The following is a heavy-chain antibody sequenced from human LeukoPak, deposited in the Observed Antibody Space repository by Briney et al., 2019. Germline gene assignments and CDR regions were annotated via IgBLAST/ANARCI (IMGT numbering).Heavy chain of an antibody. CDR2: VNSDGSST. CDR1: GFTFSNYW. Sequence: GGSLRLSCAASGFTFSNYWMHWVRQAPGKGLVWVSRVNSDGSSTSYADSVKGRFTISRDNAKNTLYLQMNSLRAEDTAVYYCASPLYYDTRGFYYQVFDWGQGTLVTVSS. V-gene: IGHV3-74*01. CDR3: ASPLYYDTRGFYYQVFD. D-gene: IGHD3-22*01. J-gene: IGHJ4*02.